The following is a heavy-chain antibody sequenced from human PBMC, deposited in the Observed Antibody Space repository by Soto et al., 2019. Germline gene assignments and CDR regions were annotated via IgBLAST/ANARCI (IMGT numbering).Heavy chain of an antibody. Sequence: SETLSLTCTVSGGSISSYYWSWIRQPPGKGLEWIGYIYYSGSTNYNPSLKSRVTISVDTSKNQFSLKLSSVTAADTAVYYCARQYSSSWYYHYWGQGTLVTVSS. D-gene: IGHD6-13*01. V-gene: IGHV4-59*08. CDR3: ARQYSSSWYYHY. CDR2: IYYSGST. J-gene: IGHJ4*02. CDR1: GGSISSYY.